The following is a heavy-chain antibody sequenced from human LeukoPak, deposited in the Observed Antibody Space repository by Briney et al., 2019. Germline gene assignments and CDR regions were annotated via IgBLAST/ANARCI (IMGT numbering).Heavy chain of an antibody. J-gene: IGHJ4*02. CDR3: TKRGAYYVDY. Sequence: PGRSLRLSCAATGFTFSSYAMHWVRQAPGKGLEWVAVISYDGSNKYYADSVKGRFTISRDNSNNMLYLQMNSLRAEDTAVYYCTKRGAYYVDYWGRGIPVTVSS. CDR2: ISYDGSNK. D-gene: IGHD3-16*01. V-gene: IGHV3-30*04. CDR1: GFTFSSYA.